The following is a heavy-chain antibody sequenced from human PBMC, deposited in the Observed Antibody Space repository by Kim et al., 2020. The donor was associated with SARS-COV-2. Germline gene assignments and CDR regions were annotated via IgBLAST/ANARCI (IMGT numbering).Heavy chain of an antibody. Sequence: ANYAQKFQGGVTITADKSTSPAYMELSSLRSEDTAVYYCAREDPIPAAWDWGQGTLVTVSS. J-gene: IGHJ4*02. CDR2: A. V-gene: IGHV1-69*04. CDR3: AREDPIPAAWD. D-gene: IGHD2-15*01.